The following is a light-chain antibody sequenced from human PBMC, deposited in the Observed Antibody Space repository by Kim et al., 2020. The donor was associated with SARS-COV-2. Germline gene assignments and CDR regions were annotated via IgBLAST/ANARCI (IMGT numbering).Light chain of an antibody. V-gene: IGLV1-51*01. CDR2: DND. Sequence: GQKGTISCSGSSSNIGNNDVSWFQQFPGTAPKLLIYDNDKRPSRIPDRFSASRSGTSASLGITGLQTGDEADYYCVAWDSSLNVAVFGGGTKLTVL. J-gene: IGLJ2*01. CDR1: SSNIGNND. CDR3: VAWDSSLNVAV.